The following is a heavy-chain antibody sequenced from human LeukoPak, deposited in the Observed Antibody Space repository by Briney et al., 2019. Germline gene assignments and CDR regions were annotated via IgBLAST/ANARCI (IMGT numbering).Heavy chain of an antibody. Sequence: HPGGPLRLSCGASGFTVSTNYMSWVRQAPGKGLEWVSIIYSGGSTYYADSVKGRFTISRDNSKNTLYLQMNSLRAEDTAVYYCARDYYDRSGYYLHWYFDLWGRGTLVTVSS. J-gene: IGHJ2*01. V-gene: IGHV3-66*01. CDR3: ARDYYDRSGYYLHWYFDL. CDR1: GFTVSTNY. CDR2: IYSGGST. D-gene: IGHD3-22*01.